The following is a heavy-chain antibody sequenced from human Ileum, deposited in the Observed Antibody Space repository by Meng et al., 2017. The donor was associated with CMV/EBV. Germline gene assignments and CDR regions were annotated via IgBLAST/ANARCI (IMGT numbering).Heavy chain of an antibody. CDR3: ARGANYASYRVDY. V-gene: IGHV1-2*02. CDR2: INPNSGTT. Sequence: QVQLVQAGGEVKNPGASGKVSCKASGYSFSDYYINWVRQAPGQGLEWMGWINPNSGTTNYAQKFHDRVTMTRDTSISTAYMEVTSADTAVYYCARGANYASYRVDYWGQGTLVTVSS. D-gene: IGHD1-7*01. J-gene: IGHJ4*02. CDR1: GYSFSDYY.